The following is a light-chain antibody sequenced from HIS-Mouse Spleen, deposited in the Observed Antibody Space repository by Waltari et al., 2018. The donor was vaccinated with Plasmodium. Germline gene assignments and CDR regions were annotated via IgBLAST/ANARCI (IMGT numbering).Light chain of an antibody. Sequence: QSALTQPRSVSGPPGQSVTISCTGTSSDVGGYNYVSWYPQHQGKAPKLMIYDVSKRPSGVPDRFSGSKSGNTASLTISGLQAEDEADYYCCSYAGSYTYVFGTGTKVTVL. CDR2: DVS. V-gene: IGLV2-11*01. J-gene: IGLJ1*01. CDR3: CSYAGSYTYV. CDR1: SSDVGGYNY.